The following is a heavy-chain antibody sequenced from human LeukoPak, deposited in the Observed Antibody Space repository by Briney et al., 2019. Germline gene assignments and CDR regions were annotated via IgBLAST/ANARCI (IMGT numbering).Heavy chain of an antibody. J-gene: IGHJ4*02. Sequence: PGGSLRLSCAASGFTFSSYGIHWVRQAPGKGLEWVAATSYDGSNKHYAASVKRLFITYRDTYKTTVYLKMDSLRAEDTAVYYCAKRGEFTLSDCYYFDYWGQGTLVTVSS. CDR2: TSYDGSNK. CDR3: AKRGEFTLSDCYYFDY. V-gene: IGHV3-30*18. D-gene: IGHD3-16*01. CDR1: GFTFSSYG.